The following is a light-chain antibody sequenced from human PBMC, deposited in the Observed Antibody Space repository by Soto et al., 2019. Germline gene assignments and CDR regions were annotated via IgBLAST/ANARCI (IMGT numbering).Light chain of an antibody. CDR2: AAS. J-gene: IGKJ4*01. CDR3: KHYYKWPLS. CDR1: QTIDTN. V-gene: IGKV3-15*01. Sequence: EIVMTQSPGTLSVSPGERATLSCRASQTIDTNLAWYQQKPGQAPRLLIFAASTRATGIPARFSGSGSGTEFTLTISGLQSDDFALFFCKHYYKWPLSFGGGTKVDIK.